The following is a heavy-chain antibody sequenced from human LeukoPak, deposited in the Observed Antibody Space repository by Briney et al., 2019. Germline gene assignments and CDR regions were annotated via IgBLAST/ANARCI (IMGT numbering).Heavy chain of an antibody. CDR1: GYTFTSYY. CDR2: INPSGGST. V-gene: IGHV1-46*01. Sequence: GASVEVSCKASGYTFTSYYMHWVRQAPGQGLEWMGIINPSGGSTSYAQKFQGRVTMTRDTSTSTVYMELSSLGSEDTAVYYCAREAGTAMAPFDYWGQGTLVTVSS. CDR3: AREAGTAMAPFDY. D-gene: IGHD5-18*01. J-gene: IGHJ4*02.